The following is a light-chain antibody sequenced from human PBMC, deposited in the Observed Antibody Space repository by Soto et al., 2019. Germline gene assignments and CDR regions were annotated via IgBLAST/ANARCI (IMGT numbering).Light chain of an antibody. CDR1: SSDVGAYNY. Sequence: QSVLTQPASVSGSPGQSITISCTGTSSDVGAYNYVSWYQQYPGKAPKLMIYGVTNRPSGVSNRFSGSKTGNTASLTISGLQAEDEADYYCFSHRGGDSHVFVTGTKVIVL. CDR3: FSHRGGDSHV. J-gene: IGLJ1*01. CDR2: GVT. V-gene: IGLV2-14*01.